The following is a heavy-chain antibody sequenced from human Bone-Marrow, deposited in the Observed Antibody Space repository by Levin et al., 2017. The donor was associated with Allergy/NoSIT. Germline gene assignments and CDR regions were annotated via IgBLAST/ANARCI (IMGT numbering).Heavy chain of an antibody. CDR2: ISSSSSYI. V-gene: IGHV3-21*01. CDR3: ARSGPQPGPEKEYNWFDP. D-gene: IGHD2-15*01. CDR1: GFTFSSYS. Sequence: GGSLRLSCAASGFTFSSYSMNWVRQAPGKGLEWVSSISSSSSYIYYADSVKGRFTISRDNAKNSLYLQMNSLRAEDTAVYYCARSGPQPGPEKEYNWFDPWGQGTLVTVSS. J-gene: IGHJ5*02.